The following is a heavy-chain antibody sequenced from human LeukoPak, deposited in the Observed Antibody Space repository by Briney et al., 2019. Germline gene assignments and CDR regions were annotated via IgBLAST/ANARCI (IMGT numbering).Heavy chain of an antibody. D-gene: IGHD6-6*01. CDR1: GGSISSLY. J-gene: IGHJ4*02. Sequence: SETLSLTCSVSGGSISSLYWSWLRQPPGKGLEWIGYIYYTGSTNYNPSLESRVTMFVDMSKNQFSLRLSSVTAADTAVYYCARHRAYSSSSPFDYWGQGTLVTVSS. V-gene: IGHV4-59*08. CDR3: ARHRAYSSSSPFDY. CDR2: IYYTGST.